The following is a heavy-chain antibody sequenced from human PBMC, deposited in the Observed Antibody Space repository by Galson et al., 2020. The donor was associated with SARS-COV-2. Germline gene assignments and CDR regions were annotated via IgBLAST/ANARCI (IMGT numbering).Heavy chain of an antibody. CDR2: ISFDGSTK. CDR3: AKDTQWLADYYFYYGMDV. Sequence: LSLTCAASGFTFSSFGMHWVRQIPGKGLQWVAVISFDGSTKYYADSVKGRFTISRDNSNNTVYLLLNSLRAEDTAVYYCAKDTQWLADYYFYYGMDVWGQGTTVTVSS. D-gene: IGHD6-19*01. V-gene: IGHV3-30*18. J-gene: IGHJ6*02. CDR1: GFTFSSFG.